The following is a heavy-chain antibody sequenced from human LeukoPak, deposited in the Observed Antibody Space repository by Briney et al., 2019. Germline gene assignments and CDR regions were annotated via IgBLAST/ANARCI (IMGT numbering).Heavy chain of an antibody. CDR3: ARLEYTSSSGWGYYYYYMDV. V-gene: IGHV4-59*01. Sequence: SETLSLTCTVSGGSISSYYWSWIRQPPGKGLEWIGYIYYSGSTNYNPSLKSRVTISVDTSKNQFSLKLSSVTAADTAVYYCARLEYTSSSGWGYYYYYMDVWGKGTTVTVSS. CDR2: IYYSGST. CDR1: GGSISSYY. D-gene: IGHD6-6*01. J-gene: IGHJ6*03.